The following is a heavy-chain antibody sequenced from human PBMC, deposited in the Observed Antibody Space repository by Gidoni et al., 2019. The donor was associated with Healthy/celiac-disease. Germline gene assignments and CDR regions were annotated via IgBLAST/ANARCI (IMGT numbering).Heavy chain of an antibody. Sequence: EVQLVESGGGLVQPGGSLRLSCAASGFTFSSYSMNWVRQAPGKGLEWVSYISSSSSTIYYADSVKGRFTISRDNAKNSLYLQMNSLRAEDTAVYYCARGKDYDYVWGSYRRNWFDPWGQGTLVTVSS. CDR3: ARGKDYDYVWGSYRRNWFDP. V-gene: IGHV3-48*01. CDR2: ISSSSSTI. CDR1: GFTFSSYS. D-gene: IGHD3-16*02. J-gene: IGHJ5*02.